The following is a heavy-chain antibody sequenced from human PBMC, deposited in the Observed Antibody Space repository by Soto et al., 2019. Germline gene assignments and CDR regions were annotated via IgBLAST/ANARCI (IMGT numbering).Heavy chain of an antibody. CDR2: ISGNATST. CDR1: GFTFSSFA. J-gene: IGHJ6*02. Sequence: GGSLRLSCAASGFTFSSFAMNWVRQAPGKGLEWVAVISGNATSTYYADSVKGRFTISRDNSKNTMYLQMNSLGAEDTAVYYCAKKAGIISRYGLDVWGQGTTVTVSS. V-gene: IGHV3-23*01. CDR3: AKKAGIISRYGLDV.